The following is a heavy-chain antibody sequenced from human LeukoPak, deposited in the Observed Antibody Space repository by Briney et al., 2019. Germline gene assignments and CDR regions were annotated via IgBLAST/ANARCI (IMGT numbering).Heavy chain of an antibody. J-gene: IGHJ4*02. CDR1: GGSFSGYY. V-gene: IGHV4-34*01. Sequence: PSETLSLTCAVYGGSFSGYYWSWIRQPPGKGLEWIGEINHSGSTNYNPSLKSRVTISVDTSKNQFSLKLSSVTAADTAVYYCARGITFGGVVDPFDYWGQGTLVTVSS. D-gene: IGHD3-16*02. CDR3: ARGITFGGVVDPFDY. CDR2: INHSGST.